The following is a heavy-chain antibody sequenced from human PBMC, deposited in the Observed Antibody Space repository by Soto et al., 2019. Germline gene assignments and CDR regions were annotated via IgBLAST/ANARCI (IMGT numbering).Heavy chain of an antibody. D-gene: IGHD3-10*01. V-gene: IGHV3-30-3*01. CDR3: ARLADINRFSSGTPNSDMDV. J-gene: IGHJ6*02. CDR2: ISYDGSNK. CDR1: GFTFSSYA. Sequence: PGGSLRLSCAASGFTFSSYAMHWVRQAPGKGLEWVAVISYDGSNKYYADSVKGRFTISRDNSKNTLYLQMNSLRAEDTAVYYCARLADINRFSSGTPNSDMDVWGQGTTVTVSS.